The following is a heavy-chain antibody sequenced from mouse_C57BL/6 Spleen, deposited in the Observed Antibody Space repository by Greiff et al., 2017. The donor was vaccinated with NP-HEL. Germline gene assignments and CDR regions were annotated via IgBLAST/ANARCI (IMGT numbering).Heavy chain of an antibody. CDR3: ARRGSNDYFDY. CDR1: GYTFTSYW. J-gene: IGHJ2*01. D-gene: IGHD2-5*01. CDR2: IDPSDSET. V-gene: IGHV1-52*01. Sequence: VQLQQPGAELVRPGSSVKLSCKASGYTFTSYWMHWVKQRPIQGLEWIGNIDPSDSETHYNQKFKDKATLTVDKSSSTAYMQLSSLTSEDSAVYYCARRGSNDYFDYWGQGTTLTVSS.